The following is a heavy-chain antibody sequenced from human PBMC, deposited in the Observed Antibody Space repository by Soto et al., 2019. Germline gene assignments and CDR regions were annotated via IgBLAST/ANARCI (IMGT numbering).Heavy chain of an antibody. D-gene: IGHD1-26*01. CDR2: IVPMLGTP. CDR3: ARNGTYSSSLSQYSGMDV. V-gene: IGHV1-69*01. J-gene: IGHJ6*02. Sequence: QVQLVQSGAEVKEPGSSVRVSCKASGGTFDNFIMNWVRQTPGQGLEWMGGIVPMLGTPTYAEKFKGRVTISATGSTSTMHMEVTSLRSEDTAIYYCARNGTYSSSLSQYSGMDVGGQGTTVTVSS. CDR1: GGTFDNFI.